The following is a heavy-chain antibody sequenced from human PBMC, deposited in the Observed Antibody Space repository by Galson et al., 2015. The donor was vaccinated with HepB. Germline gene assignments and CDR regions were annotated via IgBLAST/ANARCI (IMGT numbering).Heavy chain of an antibody. CDR2: ISYDGSNK. J-gene: IGHJ6*02. V-gene: IGHV3-30*04. CDR3: ARVGLFPAVVPAAIERIMGMDV. D-gene: IGHD2-2*02. Sequence: SLRLSCAASGFTFSSYAMHWVRQAPGKGLEWVAVISYDGSNKYYADSVKGRFTISRDNSKNTLYLQMNSLRAEDTAVYYCARVGLFPAVVPAAIERIMGMDVWGQGTTVTVSS. CDR1: GFTFSSYA.